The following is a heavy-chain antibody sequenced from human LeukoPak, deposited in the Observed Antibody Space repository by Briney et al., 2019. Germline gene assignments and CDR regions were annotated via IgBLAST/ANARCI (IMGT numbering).Heavy chain of an antibody. J-gene: IGHJ4*02. CDR3: ARVDPPRRLDY. D-gene: IGHD2-21*02. CDR2: IYHSGSA. V-gene: IGHV4-4*02. Sequence: SETLSLTCAVSGGSVSSTNSWSWVRQSPGKGLEWIGEIYHSGSANYNPSLRSRVTMSLDKSKNQFSLKLSSVTAADTAVYYCARVDPPRRLDYWGQGTLVTVSS. CDR1: GGSVSSTNS.